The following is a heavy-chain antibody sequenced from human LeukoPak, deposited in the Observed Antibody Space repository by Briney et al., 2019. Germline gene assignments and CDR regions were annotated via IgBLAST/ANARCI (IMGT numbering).Heavy chain of an antibody. CDR1: GLTFSSSW. CDR3: ARDDWGFDY. V-gene: IGHV3-7*05. Sequence: GGSLRLSCAASGLTFSSSWMSWVRQSPGRGLEWVANIKQDGSELYYVDSVKGRFTISRDNAKNSLYLQMNSLRAEDTAVYYCARDDWGFDYWGQGTLVTVSS. CDR2: IKQDGSEL. J-gene: IGHJ4*02. D-gene: IGHD3-9*01.